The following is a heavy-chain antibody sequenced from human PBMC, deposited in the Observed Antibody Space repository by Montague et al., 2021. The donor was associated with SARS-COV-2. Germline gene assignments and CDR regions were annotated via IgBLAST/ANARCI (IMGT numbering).Heavy chain of an antibody. Sequence: SLRLSCATPGLIVASNYMSWVRQAPGKGLEWVSIMYSAGNTYYADSVKGRFSISRDNSKNTLYLQMNSLRPEDTAVYYCVSRDGYTSSWGQGTLVTVSS. J-gene: IGHJ5*02. CDR2: MYSAGNT. CDR1: GLIVASNY. CDR3: VSRDGYTSS. V-gene: IGHV3-53*05. D-gene: IGHD5-24*01.